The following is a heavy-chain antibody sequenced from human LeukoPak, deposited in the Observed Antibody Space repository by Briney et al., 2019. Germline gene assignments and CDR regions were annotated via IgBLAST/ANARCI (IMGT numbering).Heavy chain of an antibody. CDR3: ARDNIVVVPAAIVFDP. CDR2: ISAYNGNT. J-gene: IGHJ5*02. CDR1: GYTFTSYG. Sequence: ASVKVSCEASGYTFTSYGISWVRQAPGQGLEWMGWISAYNGNTNYAQKLQGRVTMTTDTSTSTAYMELRSLRSDDTAVYYCARDNIVVVPAAIVFDPWGQGTLVTVSS. V-gene: IGHV1-18*01. D-gene: IGHD2-2*02.